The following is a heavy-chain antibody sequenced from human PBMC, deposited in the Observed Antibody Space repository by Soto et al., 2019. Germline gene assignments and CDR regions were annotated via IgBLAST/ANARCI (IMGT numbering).Heavy chain of an antibody. CDR2: INPSSGNT. J-gene: IGHJ1*01. D-gene: IGHD6-13*01. Sequence: QVHLVQTGAEVKKPGASVKVSCKASGYTFTSYDINWVRQTTAQGLEWMGWINPSSGNTGYVQKFQGRVSMTTNISISTYYMELSSLRSEDTAVYFCEMGYASSWYVDYQHWGQGTKGIVSS. CDR3: EMGYASSWYVDYQH. V-gene: IGHV1-8*01. CDR1: GYTFTSYD.